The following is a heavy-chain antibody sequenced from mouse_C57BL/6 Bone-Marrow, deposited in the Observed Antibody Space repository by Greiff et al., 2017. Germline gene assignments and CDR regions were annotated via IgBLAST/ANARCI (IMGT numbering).Heavy chain of an antibody. D-gene: IGHD2-1*01. V-gene: IGHV1-15*01. CDR1: GYTFTDYE. CDR3: TRRGAYGNFSWFAY. Sequence: QVQLQQSGAELVRPGASVTLSCKASGYTFTDYEMHWVKLTPVHGLEWIGAIDPETGGTAYTQKFKGKAILPADKSSSTAYIELRSLTSEDSAVYYCTRRGAYGNFSWFAYWGQESRVNVSA. J-gene: IGHJ3*01. CDR2: IDPETGGT.